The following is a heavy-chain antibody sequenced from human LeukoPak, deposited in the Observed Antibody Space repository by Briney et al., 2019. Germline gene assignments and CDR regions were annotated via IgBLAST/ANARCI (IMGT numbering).Heavy chain of an antibody. J-gene: IGHJ4*02. D-gene: IGHD1-7*01. CDR1: GFTFSSYA. V-gene: IGHV3-23*01. CDR3: AKDRIPGTGTLLGF. CDR2: ISLTDEYT. Sequence: GGSLRLSCAASGFTFSSYAMSWVRQAPGKGLEWVPGISLTDEYTYYADSVKGRFTISRDNSKNTLYLQMNSLRADDTAVYYCAKDRIPGTGTLLGFWGQGTLVTVSS.